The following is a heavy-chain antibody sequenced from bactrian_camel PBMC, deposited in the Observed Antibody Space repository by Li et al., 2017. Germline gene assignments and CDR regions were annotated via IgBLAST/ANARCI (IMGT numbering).Heavy chain of an antibody. D-gene: IGHD5*01. CDR2: FADMAT. J-gene: IGHJ4*01. CDR1: EFTPSTAF. V-gene: IGHV3S59*01. Sequence: DVQLVESGGGSVLAGGSLRLSCTASEFTPSTAFMGWFRHAPGKVPEGVASFADMATYYVDSVKGRFTISRDNANNTLYLQMNSLTPDDTAVYYCAASALGAYWGQGTQVTVS. CDR3: AASALGAY.